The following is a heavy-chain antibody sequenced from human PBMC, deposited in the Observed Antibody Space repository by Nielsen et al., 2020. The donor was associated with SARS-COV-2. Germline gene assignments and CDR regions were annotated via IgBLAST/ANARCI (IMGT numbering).Heavy chain of an antibody. J-gene: IGHJ6*02. V-gene: IGHV3-9*01. D-gene: IGHD6-13*01. CDR2: ISWNSGSI. CDR3: AKWGYSSSWDTPYGMDV. CDR1: GFTFDDYA. Sequence: GGSLRLSCAASGFTFDDYAMHWVRQAPGKGLEWVSGISWNSGSIGYANSAKGRFTISRDNAKNSLYLQMNSLRAEDTALYYCAKWGYSSSWDTPYGMDVWGQGTTVTVSS.